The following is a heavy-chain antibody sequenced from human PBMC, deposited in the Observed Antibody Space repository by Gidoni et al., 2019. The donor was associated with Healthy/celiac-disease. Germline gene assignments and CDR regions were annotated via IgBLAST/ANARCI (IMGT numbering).Heavy chain of an antibody. CDR3: ARGIAAAGYYFDY. Sequence: QLQLQESGPGLVKPSETLSLTCTVSGGSISSSSYYWGWIRQPPGKGLEWIGSIYYSGSTYYNPSLKSRVTISVDTSKNQFSLKLSSVTAADTAVYYCARGIAAAGYYFDYWGQGTLVTVSS. J-gene: IGHJ4*02. CDR1: GGSISSSSYY. V-gene: IGHV4-39*01. D-gene: IGHD6-13*01. CDR2: IYYSGST.